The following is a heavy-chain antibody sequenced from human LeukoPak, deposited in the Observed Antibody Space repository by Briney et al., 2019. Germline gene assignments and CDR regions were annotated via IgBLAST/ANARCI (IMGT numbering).Heavy chain of an antibody. D-gene: IGHD4-17*01. CDR3: GRHAAGTTYDY. V-gene: IGHV4-59*08. Sequence: SETLSLTCTVSGVSISSYYWSWIRQPPGKGLEWIGYISYSGSTNYNSSLKSRVTMSVDTSKNQFSLILSSVTAAETAFYYCGRHAAGTTYDYWGQGILVTVSS. CDR2: ISYSGST. J-gene: IGHJ4*02. CDR1: GVSISSYY.